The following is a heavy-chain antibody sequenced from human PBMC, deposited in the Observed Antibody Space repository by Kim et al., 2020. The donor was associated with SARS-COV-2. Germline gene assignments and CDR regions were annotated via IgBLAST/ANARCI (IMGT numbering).Heavy chain of an antibody. V-gene: IGHV3-48*03. CDR3: ARGDDFWSGFFNY. CDR1: GFNFNIYE. Sequence: GGSLRLSCVASGFNFNIYEMYWFRQAPEKGLECVAYISSGGSTMHYADSVKGRFTISRDNAGNSVYLQMNSLRAEDTGVYYCARGDDFWSGFFNYWGQGT. J-gene: IGHJ4*02. D-gene: IGHD3-3*01. CDR2: ISSGGSTM.